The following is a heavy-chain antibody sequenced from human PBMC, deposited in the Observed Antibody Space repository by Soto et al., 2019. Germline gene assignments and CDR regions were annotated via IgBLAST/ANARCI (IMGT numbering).Heavy chain of an antibody. CDR3: ARAGNPNYYHYYGLAV. CDR2: INPNSGGT. D-gene: IGHD3-10*01. V-gene: IGHV1-2*04. J-gene: IGHJ6*02. Sequence: ASVKVSCKASGYTFTGYYMHWVRQAPGQGLEWMGWINPNSGGTKYAQKFQGWVTMTRDTSISTAYMELSRLRSDDTAVYYCARAGNPNYYHYYGLAVSGQGTTAPVSS. CDR1: GYTFTGYY.